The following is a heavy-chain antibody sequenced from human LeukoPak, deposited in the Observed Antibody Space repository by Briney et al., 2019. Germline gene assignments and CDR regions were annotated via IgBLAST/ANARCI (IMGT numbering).Heavy chain of an antibody. CDR1: GYTFTGYY. J-gene: IGHJ4*02. CDR3: ARASVAGLWPFDY. D-gene: IGHD5-18*01. CDR2: INPNSGGT. V-gene: IGHV1-2*02. Sequence: ASVKVSCKASGYTFTGYYMHWVRQAPGQGLEWMGWINPNSGGTNYAQKFRGRVTMTRDTSISTAYMELSRLRSDDTAVYYCARASVAGLWPFDYWGQGTLVTVSS.